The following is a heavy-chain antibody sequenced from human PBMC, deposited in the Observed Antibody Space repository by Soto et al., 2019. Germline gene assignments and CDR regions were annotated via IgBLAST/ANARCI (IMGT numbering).Heavy chain of an antibody. CDR3: ARLVYDTRLNSMYLDF. Sequence: SETLSLTCAVSGVSISSGSWWTWVRQSPQRGLEYIGEIFHDGTANYYPSFERRVAISVDTSKNQFSLKLTSVTAADTAIYFCARLVYDTRLNSMYLDFWDQGTLVTGCS. CDR1: GVSISSGSW. D-gene: IGHD3-22*01. J-gene: IGHJ4*02. V-gene: IGHV4-4*02. CDR2: IFHDGTA.